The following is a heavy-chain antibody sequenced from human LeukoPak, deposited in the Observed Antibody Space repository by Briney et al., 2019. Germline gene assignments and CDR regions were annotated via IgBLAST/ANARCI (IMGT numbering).Heavy chain of an antibody. CDR1: GGTFSSYA. V-gene: IGHV3-23*01. Sequence: PGGTLTLSCAASGGTFSSYALTWVRQPPGKGLEWVWVISGSAGNTHYPDPVKGRFTISRDNSKNTVYLEMNSLRAEGTAVYYCAKKGYNWNDCLDYWGQGTLVTVSS. J-gene: IGHJ4*02. CDR3: AKKGYNWNDCLDY. CDR2: ISGSAGNT. D-gene: IGHD1-20*01.